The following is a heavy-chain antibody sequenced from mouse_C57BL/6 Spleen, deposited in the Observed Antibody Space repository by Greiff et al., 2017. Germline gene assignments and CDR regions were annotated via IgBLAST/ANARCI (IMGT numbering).Heavy chain of an antibody. Sequence: QVHVKQSGAELVKPGASVKLSCKASGYTFTSYWMHWVKQRPGQGLEWIGMIHPNSGSTNYNEKFKSKATLTVDKSSSTAYMQLSSLTSEDSAVYYCASYYDSSYLFAYWGQGTLVTVSA. D-gene: IGHD1-1*01. CDR2: IHPNSGST. J-gene: IGHJ3*01. V-gene: IGHV1-64*01. CDR3: ASYYDSSYLFAY. CDR1: GYTFTSYW.